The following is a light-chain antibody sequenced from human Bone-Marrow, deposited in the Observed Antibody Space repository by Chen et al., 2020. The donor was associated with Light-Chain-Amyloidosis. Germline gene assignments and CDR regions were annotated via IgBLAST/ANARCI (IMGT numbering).Light chain of an antibody. CDR3: QQFDNLPLT. CDR2: DAS. Sequence: DIQMTQSPSSLSASVGDRVSITCQASQDISNYLNWYQQKPGKAPKLLIYDASNWETGVPSRFSGSGSGTHFTLTISSLQPEDTATYYCQQFDNLPLTFGGGTRVEI. CDR1: QDISNY. V-gene: IGKV1-33*01. J-gene: IGKJ4*01.